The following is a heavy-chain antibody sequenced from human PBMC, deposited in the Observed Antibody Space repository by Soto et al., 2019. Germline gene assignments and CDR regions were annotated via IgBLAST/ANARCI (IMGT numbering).Heavy chain of an antibody. CDR1: GASFSGYS. J-gene: IGHJ4*02. CDR2: IEHSGRT. D-gene: IGHD1-26*01. V-gene: IGHV4-34*01. Sequence: QVQLQQWGAGLLKPSETLSLTCAVHGASFSGYSWSWIRQPPGKGLEWIGDIEHSGRTNYNSSLRSRVTISLDPSKNHFSLKLNSVTAAAPAVYYCARVGANPSDYWGQGTLVTVSS. CDR3: ARVGANPSDY.